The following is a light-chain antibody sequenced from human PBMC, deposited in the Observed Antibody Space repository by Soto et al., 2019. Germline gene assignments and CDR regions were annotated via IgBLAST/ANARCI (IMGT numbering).Light chain of an antibody. CDR2: GAY. Sequence: EIVLTQSPGTLSLSPGERATLSCRASQSVSSTSLAWYQQKPGQAPRLLIYGAYTRATGIADRFSGSGSGTDFTRTISRLEPEDFAVYFCQQYHNSPPWTFGQGTKVEVK. CDR1: QSVSSTS. V-gene: IGKV3-20*01. J-gene: IGKJ1*01. CDR3: QQYHNSPPWT.